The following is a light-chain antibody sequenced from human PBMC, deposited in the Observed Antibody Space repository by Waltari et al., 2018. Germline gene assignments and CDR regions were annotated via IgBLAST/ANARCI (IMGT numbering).Light chain of an antibody. CDR1: QSVSSY. CDR2: DAS. J-gene: IGKJ2*01. Sequence: EIVLTQSPATLSLSPGERATLSCRASQSVSSYLAWYQQNPGQAPSLLIYDASNRATGIPARFSGSVSGTDFTLTISSLEPEDFAVYYCQQRSNWPPMYTFGQGTKLEIK. CDR3: QQRSNWPPMYT. V-gene: IGKV3-11*01.